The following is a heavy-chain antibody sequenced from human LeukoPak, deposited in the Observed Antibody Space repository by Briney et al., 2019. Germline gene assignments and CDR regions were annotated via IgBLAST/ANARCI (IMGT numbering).Heavy chain of an antibody. Sequence: GGSLRLSCAAFGFTFDDYGMSWVRQAPGKGLEWVSYISSSSSTIYYADSVKGRFSISRDNAKNSLYLQMNSLRAEDTAVYYCARDLLGWELHYFDYWGQGTLVTVSS. CDR2: ISSSSSTI. CDR1: GFTFDDYG. V-gene: IGHV3-48*04. D-gene: IGHD1-26*01. CDR3: ARDLLGWELHYFDY. J-gene: IGHJ4*02.